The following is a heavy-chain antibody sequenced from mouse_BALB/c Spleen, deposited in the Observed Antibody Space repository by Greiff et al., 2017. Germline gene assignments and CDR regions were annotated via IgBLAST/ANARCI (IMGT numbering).Heavy chain of an antibody. CDR2: IDPYNGGT. CDR1: GYSFTGYN. J-gene: IGHJ2*01. CDR3: ARGLRNYYGSSFDY. Sequence: VQLQQSGPELGKPGASVKISCKASGYSFTGYNLYWVKQSHRKSLEWIGYIDPYNGGTSYNQKSKGKATLTVDKSSSTAYMHLNSLTSEDSAIYYCARGLRNYYGSSFDYWGQGTTLTVSS. V-gene: IGHV1S135*01. D-gene: IGHD1-1*01.